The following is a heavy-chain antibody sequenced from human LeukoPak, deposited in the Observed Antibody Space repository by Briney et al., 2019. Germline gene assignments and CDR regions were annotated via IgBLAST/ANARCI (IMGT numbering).Heavy chain of an antibody. CDR1: GGSFSGYY. Sequence: SETLSLTCAVYGGSFSGYYWSWIRQPPGKGLEWIGEINHSGSTNYNPSLKSRVTISVDTSKNQFSLKLSSVTAADTAVYYCARRRGGWYNYWGQGTLVTVSS. D-gene: IGHD6-19*01. V-gene: IGHV4-34*01. J-gene: IGHJ4*02. CDR3: ARRRGGWYNY. CDR2: INHSGST.